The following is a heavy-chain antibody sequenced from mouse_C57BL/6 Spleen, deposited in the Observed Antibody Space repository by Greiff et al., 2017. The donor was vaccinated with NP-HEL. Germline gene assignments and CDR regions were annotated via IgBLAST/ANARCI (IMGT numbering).Heavy chain of an antibody. V-gene: IGHV1-39*01. D-gene: IGHD1-1*01. CDR3: ARSDVRYHYYAMDY. Sequence: EVKLQESGPELVKPGASVKISCKASGYSFTDYNMNWVKQSNGKSLEWIGVINPNYGTTSYNQKFKGKATLTVDQSSSTAYMQLNSLTSEDSAVYYCARSDVRYHYYAMDYWGQGTSVTVSS. J-gene: IGHJ4*01. CDR2: INPNYGTT. CDR1: GYSFTDYN.